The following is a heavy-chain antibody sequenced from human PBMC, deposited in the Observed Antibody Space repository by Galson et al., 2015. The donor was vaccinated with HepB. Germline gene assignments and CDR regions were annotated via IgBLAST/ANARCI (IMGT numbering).Heavy chain of an antibody. D-gene: IGHD3-22*01. Sequence: SVKVSCKVSGYTLTELSMHWVRQAPGKGLEWMGGFDPEDGETIYAQKFQGRVTMTEDTSTDTAYMELSSLRSEDTAVYYCATFSPGLDIGDAFDIWGQGTMVTVSS. CDR3: ATFSPGLDIGDAFDI. V-gene: IGHV1-24*01. CDR1: GYTLTELS. CDR2: FDPEDGET. J-gene: IGHJ3*02.